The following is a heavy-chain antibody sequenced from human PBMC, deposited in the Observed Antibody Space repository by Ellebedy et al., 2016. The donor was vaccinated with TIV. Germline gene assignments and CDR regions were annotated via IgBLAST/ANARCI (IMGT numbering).Heavy chain of an antibody. D-gene: IGHD4-17*01. CDR1: GGSISSYY. J-gene: IGHJ4*02. CDR3: ARTIDSTVTSFDY. Sequence: SETLSLXCTVSGGSISSYYWSWIRQPPGKGLEWIGYIYYSGSTNYNPSLKSRVTISVDTSKNQFSLKLSSVTAADTAVYYCARTIDSTVTSFDYWGQGTLVTVSS. CDR2: IYYSGST. V-gene: IGHV4-59*01.